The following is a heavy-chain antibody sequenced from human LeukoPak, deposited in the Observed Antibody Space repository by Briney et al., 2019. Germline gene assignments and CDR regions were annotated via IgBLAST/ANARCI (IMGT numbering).Heavy chain of an antibody. V-gene: IGHV3-23*01. D-gene: IGHD2-21*02. CDR2: ISGSGGST. J-gene: IGHJ6*03. CDR3: ARDPGVVTAMRHYYYYMDV. Sequence: PGGSLRLSCAASGFTFSSHGMSWVRQAPGKGLEWVSAISGSGGSTYYADSVKGRFTISRDNAKNSLYLQMNSLRAEDTAVYYCARDPGVVTAMRHYYYYMDVWGKGTTVTISS. CDR1: GFTFSSHG.